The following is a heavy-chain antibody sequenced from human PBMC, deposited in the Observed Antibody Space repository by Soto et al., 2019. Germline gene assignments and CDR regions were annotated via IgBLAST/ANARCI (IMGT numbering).Heavy chain of an antibody. CDR1: GFTFSNYA. D-gene: IGHD3-3*01. CDR3: AKHGGPSYSYYMGV. Sequence: EVQLLESGGGLVQPGGSLRLSCAASGFTFSNYAMTWVRQAPGKGLEWVSVIRGSGDVTYYADSVQGRFAISRDNSKNTLYLQMNSLRDEDTAIYYCAKHGGPSYSYYMGVWGKGTTVTVSS. J-gene: IGHJ6*03. CDR2: IRGSGDVT. V-gene: IGHV3-23*01.